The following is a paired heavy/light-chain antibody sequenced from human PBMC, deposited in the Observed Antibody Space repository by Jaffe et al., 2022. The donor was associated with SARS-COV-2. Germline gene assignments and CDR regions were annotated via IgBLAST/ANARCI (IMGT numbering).Heavy chain of an antibody. CDR2: IYDDSST. CDR1: GFSVRNNF. CDR3: ARDKGYCNSDGVCYLYGMDV. J-gene: IGHJ6*02. D-gene: IGHD2-8*01. V-gene: IGHV3-53*01. Sequence: EEQLVESGGGLIQPEGSLRLSCAASGFSVRNNFMSWVRQAPGKGLEWVSVIYDDSSTLYADSVKGRFTISRDNSKNTLYLQMNSLRGEDTAVYYCARDKGYCNSDGVCYLYGMDVWGQGTSVTVSS.
Light chain of an antibody. CDR3: QQYNNWPPFT. CDR2: GAT. CDR1: QSVSTN. J-gene: IGKJ5*01. V-gene: IGKV3-15*01. Sequence: EIVMTQSPATLSVSPGERATLSCRASQSVSTNLAWYQKKPGLAPRLLIFGATARATGIPGRFSGSGYGTEFTLTISGLQSEDFADYYCQQYNNWPPFTFGQGTRLEIK.